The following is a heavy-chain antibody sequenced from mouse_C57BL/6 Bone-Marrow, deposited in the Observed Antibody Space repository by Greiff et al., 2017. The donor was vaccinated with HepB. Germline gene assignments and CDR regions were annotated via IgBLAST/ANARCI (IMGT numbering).Heavy chain of an antibody. CDR3: ARVHYVSLYYFDY. J-gene: IGHJ2*01. CDR1: GFTFSSYA. Sequence: EVMLVESGGGLVKPGGSLKLSCAASGFTFSSYAMSWVRQTPEKRLEWVATISDGGSYTYYPDNVKGRFTISRDNAKNNLYLQMRHLKSEATAMYYCARVHYVSLYYFDYWGQGTTLTVSS. D-gene: IGHD1-1*01. CDR2: ISDGGSYT. V-gene: IGHV5-4*03.